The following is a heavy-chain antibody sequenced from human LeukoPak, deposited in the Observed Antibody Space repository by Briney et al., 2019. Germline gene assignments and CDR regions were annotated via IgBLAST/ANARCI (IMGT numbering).Heavy chain of an antibody. Sequence: IYSSGRTNYHPSLKSRVTMSLDTSKNQFSLKLSSVTAADTAVYFCARETTGAGTARPFDYWGQGTLVTVSS. V-gene: IGHV4-4*07. CDR3: ARETTGAGTARPFDY. D-gene: IGHD6-13*01. CDR2: IYSSGRT. J-gene: IGHJ4*02.